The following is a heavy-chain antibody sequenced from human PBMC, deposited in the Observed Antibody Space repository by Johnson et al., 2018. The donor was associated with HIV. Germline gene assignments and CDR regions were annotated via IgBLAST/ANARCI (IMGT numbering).Heavy chain of an antibody. J-gene: IGHJ3*02. CDR3: ARSYSSSSHDAFDI. CDR2: IYSGGST. CDR1: DFTVSSNY. Sequence: EVQLVESGGRLIQPGGSLRLSCTASDFTVSSNYMSWVRQAPGKGLEWVSVIYSGGSTYYADSVKGRFTISRDNSKYTVYLQMNSLRAEDTAVYYCARSYSSSSHDAFDIWGQGTMVTVSS. D-gene: IGHD6-6*01. V-gene: IGHV3-53*01.